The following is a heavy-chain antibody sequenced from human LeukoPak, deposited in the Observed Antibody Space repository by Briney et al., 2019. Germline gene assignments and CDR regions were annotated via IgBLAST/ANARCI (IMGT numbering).Heavy chain of an antibody. J-gene: IGHJ5*02. V-gene: IGHV3-74*01. CDR2: INSDGSTI. D-gene: IGHD4-11*01. CDR3: GSTVRTEA. CDR1: GFPFSSSW. Sequence: PGGSLRLFCAVSGFPFSSSWMPWVRQAPGKGLGWVSRINSDGSTINYADSVKGRFTISRDNAKNTLYLQMNSLRAEDTAVYYCGSTVRTEAWGQGTLVTVSS.